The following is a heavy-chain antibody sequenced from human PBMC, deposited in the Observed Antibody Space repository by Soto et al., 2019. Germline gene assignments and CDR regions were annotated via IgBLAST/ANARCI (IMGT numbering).Heavy chain of an antibody. D-gene: IGHD2-2*01. Sequence: ASVKVSCKASGYTFASYYMHWVRQAPGRGLEWMGIINPSGGSTSYAQKFQGRVTMTRDKSTSTVYMELSSLRSEDTAVYYCAIYRNVVVPSAMLGYYYYGMDVRGQGSTVTVS. J-gene: IGHJ6*02. CDR1: GYTFASYY. V-gene: IGHV1-46*01. CDR2: INPSGGST. CDR3: AIYRNVVVPSAMLGYYYYGMDV.